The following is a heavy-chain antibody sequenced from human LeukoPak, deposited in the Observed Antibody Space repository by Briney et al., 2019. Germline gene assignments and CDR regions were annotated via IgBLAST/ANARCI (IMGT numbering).Heavy chain of an antibody. J-gene: IGHJ3*02. V-gene: IGHV4-59*12. Sequence: PSETLSPTCTVSGGSLSSYYWSWIRQPPGKELKWIGYFHYSGTTNYNPSLKSRVTISVDTSKNQFSLKLRFVTAADTAVYYCARTYSSGAFDIWGQGTMVTVSS. CDR2: FHYSGTT. CDR3: ARTYSSGAFDI. CDR1: GGSLSSYY. D-gene: IGHD6-25*01.